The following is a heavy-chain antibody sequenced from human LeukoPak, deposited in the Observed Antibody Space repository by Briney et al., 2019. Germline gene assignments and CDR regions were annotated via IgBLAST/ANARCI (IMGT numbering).Heavy chain of an antibody. CDR3: AKVVASGYCSGGSCYSSLDY. Sequence: PGGSLRLSCVASGFTFSHYAMSWVRQAPGKGLDWVSTISDSGVNTHYADSVKGRFTISRDNSKNTLYLQMNSLRAEDTAVYYCAKVVASGYCSGGSCYSSLDYWGQGTLVTVSS. CDR1: GFTFSHYA. CDR2: ISDSGVNT. D-gene: IGHD2-15*01. J-gene: IGHJ4*02. V-gene: IGHV3-23*01.